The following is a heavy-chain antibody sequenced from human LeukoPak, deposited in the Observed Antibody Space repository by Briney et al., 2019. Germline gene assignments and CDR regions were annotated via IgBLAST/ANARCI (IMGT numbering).Heavy chain of an antibody. CDR1: GFTFSSYW. J-gene: IGHJ4*02. Sequence: PGGSLRLSCAASGFTFSSYWMSWVRQAPGKGLEWVANIKQDGSEKYYVDSVKGRFTISRDNAKNSLYLQMNSLRAEDTAVYYCARDYYDSSGEFDYWGQGTLVAVSS. D-gene: IGHD3-22*01. CDR2: IKQDGSEK. V-gene: IGHV3-7*01. CDR3: ARDYYDSSGEFDY.